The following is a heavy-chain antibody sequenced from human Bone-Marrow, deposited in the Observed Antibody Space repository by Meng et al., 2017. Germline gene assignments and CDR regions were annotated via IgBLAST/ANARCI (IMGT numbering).Heavy chain of an antibody. V-gene: IGHV1-69*06. J-gene: IGHJ4*02. D-gene: IGHD3-3*01. CDR2: IIPIFGTA. CDR1: GGTFSSYA. Sequence: SVKVSCKASGGTFSSYAISWVRQAPGQGLEWMGGIIPIFGTANYAQKFQGRVTITADKSTSTAYMELSSLRSEDTAVYYCAADPSFWSGYSVLGYWGQGTLVTVSS. CDR3: AADPSFWSGYSVLGY.